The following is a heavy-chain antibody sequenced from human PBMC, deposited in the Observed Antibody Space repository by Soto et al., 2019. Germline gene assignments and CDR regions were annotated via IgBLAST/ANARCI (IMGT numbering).Heavy chain of an antibody. V-gene: IGHV3-30-3*01. CDR3: ARDQGRSITCQLDY. CDR1: GFTFSTYA. D-gene: IGHD2-2*01. J-gene: IGHJ4*02. CDR2: ISYDGSST. Sequence: SLRLSCAVSGFTFSTYAMHWVRQAPGKGLEWVAVISYDGSSTYYADSVKGRFTISRDNTLYLQMNSLRAEDAAVYYCARDQGRSITCQLDYWGQGTLVTVSS.